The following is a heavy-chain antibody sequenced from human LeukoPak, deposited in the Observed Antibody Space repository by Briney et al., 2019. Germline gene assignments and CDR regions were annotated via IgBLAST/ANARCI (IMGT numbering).Heavy chain of an antibody. Sequence: GGSLILSCAASGFTFSSYAMSWVRQAPGKGLEWVSGLSGSGSSTYYADSVKGRFTISRDNSKNTLYLQMNSLRAEDTAVYYCAKDRGYSGYGNFDYWGQGTLVTVSS. V-gene: IGHV3-23*01. J-gene: IGHJ4*02. CDR1: GFTFSSYA. CDR2: LSGSGSST. D-gene: IGHD5-12*01. CDR3: AKDRGYSGYGNFDY.